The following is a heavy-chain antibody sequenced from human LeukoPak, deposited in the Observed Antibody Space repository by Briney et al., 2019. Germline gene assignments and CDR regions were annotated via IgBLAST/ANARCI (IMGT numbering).Heavy chain of an antibody. CDR3: ARGSGYYYQEGYFQH. D-gene: IGHD3-22*01. CDR2: INSDGSST. CDR1: GFTFSSYW. V-gene: IGHV3-74*01. Sequence: PGGSLRLSCAASGFTFSSYWMHWVRQAPGKGLVWVSRINSDGSSTSYADSVKGRFTISRDNAKNSLYLQMNSLRAEDMALYYCARGSGYYYQEGYFQHWGQGTLVTVSS. J-gene: IGHJ1*01.